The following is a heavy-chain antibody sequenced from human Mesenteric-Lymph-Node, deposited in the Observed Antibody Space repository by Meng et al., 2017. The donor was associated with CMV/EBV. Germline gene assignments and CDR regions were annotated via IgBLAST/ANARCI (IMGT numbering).Heavy chain of an antibody. Sequence: GSLRLSCTVSGGSVSSGSYYWSWIRQPPGKGLEWIGHISYGGSTNYNPSLKSRVTISIDTSKNQFSLKLSSVTAADTAVYYCARSDGYGDYFDHWGQGTLVTVSS. V-gene: IGHV4-61*01. CDR3: ARSDGYGDYFDH. J-gene: IGHJ4*02. CDR1: GGSVSSGSYY. CDR2: ISYGGST. D-gene: IGHD5-24*01.